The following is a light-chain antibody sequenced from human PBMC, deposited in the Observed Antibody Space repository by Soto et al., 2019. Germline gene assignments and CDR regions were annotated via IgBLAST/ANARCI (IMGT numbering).Light chain of an antibody. CDR1: SSDVGAYNY. J-gene: IGLJ3*02. CDR2: EVS. CDR3: SSYTISSTWV. V-gene: IGLV2-14*01. Sequence: QSVLTQPASVSGSPGQSITISCTGTSSDVGAYNYVSWYQQHPGKAPKLMIYEVSHRPSGVSARFSGSKSGSTASLAISGLQAEDEADYYCSSYTISSTWVFAGGTKLTVL.